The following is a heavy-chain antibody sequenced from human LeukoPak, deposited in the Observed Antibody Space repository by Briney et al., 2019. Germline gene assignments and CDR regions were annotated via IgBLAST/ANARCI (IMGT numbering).Heavy chain of an antibody. CDR1: GFTFSSYA. V-gene: IGHV3-23*01. Sequence: GGSLRLSCAASGFTFSSYAMSWVRQAPGKGLEWVSAISGSVGSTYYADSVKGRFTISRDNSKNTLYLQMNSLRAEDTAVYYCAKVPYGSGSSKRYFDYWGQGTLVTVSS. CDR3: AKVPYGSGSSKRYFDY. J-gene: IGHJ4*02. CDR2: ISGSVGST. D-gene: IGHD3-10*01.